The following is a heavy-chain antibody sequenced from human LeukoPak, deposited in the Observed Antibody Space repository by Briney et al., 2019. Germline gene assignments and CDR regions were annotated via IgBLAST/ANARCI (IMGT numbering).Heavy chain of an antibody. V-gene: IGHV4-59*01. Sequence: SETLSLTCTVSGGSISSYYWSWIRQPPGKGLEWIGYIYYSGSTKYNPSLKSRVTISVDASKTQFSLKLNSVTAADTAVYYCARGSRELYYFGYWGQGTLVPVSS. J-gene: IGHJ4*02. CDR2: IYYSGST. CDR1: GGSISSYY. D-gene: IGHD1-7*01. CDR3: ARGSRELYYFGY.